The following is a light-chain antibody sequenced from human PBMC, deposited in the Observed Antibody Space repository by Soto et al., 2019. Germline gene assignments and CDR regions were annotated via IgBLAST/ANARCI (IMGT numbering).Light chain of an antibody. J-gene: IGKJ4*01. CDR1: QSLLYTSNNRNY. Sequence: DIVMTQSPDSLAVSLGERATINCKSRQSLLYTSNNRNYLAWYQQKPGQSPKLLIYWASTRESGVPDRFSGSGSATDFTLTISSLQAEHVAVYYCQQYYGSPLTFGGGTKVDIK. V-gene: IGKV4-1*01. CDR2: WAS. CDR3: QQYYGSPLT.